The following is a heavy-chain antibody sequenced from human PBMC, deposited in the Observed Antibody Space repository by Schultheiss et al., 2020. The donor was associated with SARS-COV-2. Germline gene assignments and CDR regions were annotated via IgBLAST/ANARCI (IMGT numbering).Heavy chain of an antibody. D-gene: IGHD3-9*01. J-gene: IGHJ4*02. CDR3: TRDVDWLFFDY. V-gene: IGHV3-30*04. CDR1: GFTFGDYA. Sequence: GESLKISCTASGFTFGDYAMSWVRQAPGKGLEWVAVISYDGSNKYYADSVKGRFTISRDNSKNTLYLQMNSLRVEDTAMYFCTRDVDWLFFDYWGQGALVTVSS. CDR2: ISYDGSNK.